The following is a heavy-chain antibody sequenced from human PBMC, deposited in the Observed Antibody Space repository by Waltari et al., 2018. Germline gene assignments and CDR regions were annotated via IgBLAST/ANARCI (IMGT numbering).Heavy chain of an antibody. J-gene: IGHJ4*02. V-gene: IGHV4-39*07. Sequence: QLQLQESGPGLVKPSETLSLTCTVSGGSISSSSYYWGWIRQPPGKGLEWIGSIYYSGSTYYNPSLKSRVTISVDTSKNQFSLKLSSVTAADTAVYYCARNKVAVAGAYYFDYWGQGTLVTVSS. CDR1: GGSISSSSYY. CDR3: ARNKVAVAGAYYFDY. CDR2: IYYSGST. D-gene: IGHD6-19*01.